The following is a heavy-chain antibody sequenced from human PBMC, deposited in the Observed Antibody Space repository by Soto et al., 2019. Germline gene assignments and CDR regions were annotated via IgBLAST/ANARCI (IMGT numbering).Heavy chain of an antibody. D-gene: IGHD6-19*01. V-gene: IGHV1-18*01. CDR3: ARPASIAVADTYYFDY. CDR1: GYTFTSYG. Sequence: ASVKVSCKASGYTFTSYGVSWVRQAPGQGLEWMGWISAYNGNTNYAQKLQGRVTMTTDTSTSTAYMELRSLRSDDTAVYYCARPASIAVADTYYFDYWGQGTLVTVSS. CDR2: ISAYNGNT. J-gene: IGHJ4*02.